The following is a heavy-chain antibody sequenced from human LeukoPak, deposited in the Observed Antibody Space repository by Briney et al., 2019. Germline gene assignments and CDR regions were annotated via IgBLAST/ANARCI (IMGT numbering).Heavy chain of an antibody. Sequence: PSETLSLTCTVSGDSVSSSSYYWGWIRQPPGKGLEWIGSIYYSGSTYYNPSLKSRVTISVDTSKNQFSLKLNSVTAADTAVYYCARRPHLSSYYYYYYMDVWGKGTTVTISS. D-gene: IGHD6-6*01. CDR2: IYYSGST. V-gene: IGHV4-39*07. CDR1: GDSVSSSSYY. CDR3: ARRPHLSSYYYYYYMDV. J-gene: IGHJ6*03.